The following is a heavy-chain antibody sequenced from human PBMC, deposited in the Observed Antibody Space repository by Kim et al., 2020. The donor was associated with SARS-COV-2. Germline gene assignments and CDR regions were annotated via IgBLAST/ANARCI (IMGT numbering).Heavy chain of an antibody. Sequence: AQKSQGRVTITADNSTRTAYMELSSLRSEDTAVYYCARAETGNGYTLGYWGQGTLVTVSS. D-gene: IGHD1-1*01. CDR3: ARAETGNGYTLGY. J-gene: IGHJ4*02. V-gene: IGHV1-69*04.